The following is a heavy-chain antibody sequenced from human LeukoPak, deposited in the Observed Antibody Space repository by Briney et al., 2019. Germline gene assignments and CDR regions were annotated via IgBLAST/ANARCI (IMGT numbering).Heavy chain of an antibody. V-gene: IGHV4-34*01. CDR3: VTGRITTGTINDY. D-gene: IGHD4-11*01. Sequence: PSETLSLTCAVFGGSFSDYFWTWIRQPPEKGLEWIGEINHSGSTNYNPSLKSRVSMSVDTSKNQFSLKLTSVTAADTAVYYCVTGRITTGTINDYWGQGTLVTISS. J-gene: IGHJ4*02. CDR2: INHSGST. CDR1: GGSFSDYF.